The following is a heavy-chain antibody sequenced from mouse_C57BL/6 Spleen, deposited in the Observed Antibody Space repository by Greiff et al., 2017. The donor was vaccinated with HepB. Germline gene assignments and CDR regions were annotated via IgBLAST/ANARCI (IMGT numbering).Heavy chain of an antibody. CDR2: INPSTGGT. D-gene: IGHD2-3*01. J-gene: IGHJ2*01. V-gene: IGHV1-42*01. CDR1: GYSFTGYY. CDR3: ARWLLPYFDC. Sequence: EVQLQQSGPELVKPGASVKISCKASGYSFTGYYMNWVKQSPEKSLEWIGEINPSTGGTTYNQKFKAKATLTVDKSSSTAYMQLKSLTSEDSAVYYCARWLLPYFDCWGQGTTLTVSS.